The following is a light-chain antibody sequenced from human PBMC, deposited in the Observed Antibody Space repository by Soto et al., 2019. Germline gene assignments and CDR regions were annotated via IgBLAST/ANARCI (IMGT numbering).Light chain of an antibody. J-gene: IGLJ3*02. CDR3: SPYTTSGALV. CDR2: DVR. Sequence: QSAVTQPASVSGSPGQSITISCTGTSSDVGGYNYVSWYQQHPDKAPKLLIFDVRSRPSGISNRFSGSKSGNTASLTISGLQAADGADYYCSPYTTSGALVFGGGTKLTVL. V-gene: IGLV2-14*03. CDR1: SSDVGGYNY.